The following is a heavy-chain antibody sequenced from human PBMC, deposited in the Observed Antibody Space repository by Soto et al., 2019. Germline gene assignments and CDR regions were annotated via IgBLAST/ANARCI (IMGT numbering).Heavy chain of an antibody. CDR1: GGSVTTGSYY. CDR3: ANYPTTVTSDY. Sequence: QVQLQESGPGLVKPSETLSLTCTVSGGSVTTGSYYWSWIRQPPGKGLEWIGYIYYSGSTNYNPSLTSRVTISVATSTNQFSLKLRSVTAADTAVYYFANYPTTVTSDYWGQGTLVTVSS. D-gene: IGHD4-17*01. V-gene: IGHV4-61*01. J-gene: IGHJ4*02. CDR2: IYYSGST.